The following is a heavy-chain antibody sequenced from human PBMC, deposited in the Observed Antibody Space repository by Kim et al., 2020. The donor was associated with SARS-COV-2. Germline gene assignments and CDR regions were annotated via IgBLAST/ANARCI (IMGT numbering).Heavy chain of an antibody. Sequence: GESLKISCKGSGYSFISYWIAWVRQMPGKGLEWMGIIYPRDSETRYSPSFQGQVTISADRSINTAYLQWSSLQASDTAMYYCARPGNGWTRELSGMDVWGQGTTVTVSS. CDR1: GYSFISYW. CDR2: IYPRDSET. V-gene: IGHV5-51*01. J-gene: IGHJ6*02. CDR3: ARPGNGWTRELSGMDV. D-gene: IGHD6-19*01.